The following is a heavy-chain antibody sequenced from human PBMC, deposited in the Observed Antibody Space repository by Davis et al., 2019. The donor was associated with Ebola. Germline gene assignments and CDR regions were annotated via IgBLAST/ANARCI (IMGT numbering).Heavy chain of an antibody. D-gene: IGHD2-15*01. V-gene: IGHV3-20*04. J-gene: IGHJ4*02. CDR1: GFTFDDYG. CDR2: INWNGGST. CDR3: AKGVALDY. Sequence: GESLKISCAASGFTFDDYGMSWVRQAPGKGLEWVSGINWNGGSTGYADSVKGRFTISRDNAKNSLYLQMNSLRTEDTDLYYCAKGVALDYWGQGTLVTVSS.